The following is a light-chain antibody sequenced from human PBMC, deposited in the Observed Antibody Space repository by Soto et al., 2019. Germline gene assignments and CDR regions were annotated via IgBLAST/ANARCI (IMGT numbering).Light chain of an antibody. CDR2: AGS. CDR1: QNIRAF. V-gene: IGKV1-39*01. J-gene: IGKJ4*01. CDR3: QQSYSPPLT. Sequence: DIQMAQSPSSLSSYVGYIFTIACGSSQNIRAFLNWYQQKPGKAPNLLIYAGSNLQSGVPSRFSGSGSGTEFTLTISSLLPEDSATYYCQQSYSPPLTFGGGTKVDIK.